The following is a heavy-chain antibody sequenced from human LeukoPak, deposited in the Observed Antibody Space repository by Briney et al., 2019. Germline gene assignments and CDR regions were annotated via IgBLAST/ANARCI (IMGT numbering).Heavy chain of an antibody. D-gene: IGHD3-10*01. CDR2: ISGSGDGK. CDR3: AKGRLQEGTVFRGVITPVDY. V-gene: IGHV3-23*01. CDR1: GFTFSNFA. J-gene: IGHJ4*02. Sequence: GVSLRLSCAASGFTFSNFAMNWVRRAPGKGLEWVSTISGSGDGKYYADSVKGRFTISRDNSKNMLFLQMSSWSADDTALYYCAKGRLQEGTVFRGVITPVDYWGQGTLVTVT.